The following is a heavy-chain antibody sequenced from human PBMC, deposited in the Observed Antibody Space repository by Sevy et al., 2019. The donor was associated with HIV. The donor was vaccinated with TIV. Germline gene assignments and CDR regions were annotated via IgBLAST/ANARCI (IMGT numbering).Heavy chain of an antibody. D-gene: IGHD3-10*01. CDR3: AKDLLPYGSGSYPLDY. CDR1: GFRFEDYG. J-gene: IGHJ4*02. CDR2: IGWNSGSV. V-gene: IGHV3-9*01. Sequence: GGSLRLSCAASGFRFEDYGMHRVRRAPGKGLEWVSGIGWNSGSVGYAVSVKGRFTISRDNAKNLLYLQMNSLTSEDTALYYCAKDLLPYGSGSYPLDYWGQGTVVTVSS.